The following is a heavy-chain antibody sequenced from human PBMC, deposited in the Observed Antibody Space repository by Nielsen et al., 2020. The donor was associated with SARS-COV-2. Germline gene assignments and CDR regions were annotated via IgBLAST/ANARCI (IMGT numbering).Heavy chain of an antibody. CDR3: VSEVVPSGSVFV. CDR2: INTNTGKP. D-gene: IGHD2-2*01. Sequence: ASVMVSCKASGYTFSKYAINWVRQAPGHGLEWMAWINTNTGKPMYGQGFTGRFVLSLDTSVSTAYLQINNLQAEDTGVYFCVSEVVPSGSVFVWGQGTLVTVSS. CDR1: GYTFSKYA. V-gene: IGHV7-4-1*02. J-gene: IGHJ4*02.